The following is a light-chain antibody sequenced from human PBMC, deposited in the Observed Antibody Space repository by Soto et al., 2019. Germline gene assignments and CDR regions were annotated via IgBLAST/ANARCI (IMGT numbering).Light chain of an antibody. CDR1: QSVSNY. V-gene: IGKV3-20*01. Sequence: IVLTQSPGTLSLSPGERATLSCRARQSVSNYLAWYQQKPGQAPRLLIYGASRRATVIPDRFSGSGSGTDFTLTISRLEPEDFAVYYCQQYGGLPQTFGQGTNVEIK. CDR3: QQYGGLPQT. CDR2: GAS. J-gene: IGKJ1*01.